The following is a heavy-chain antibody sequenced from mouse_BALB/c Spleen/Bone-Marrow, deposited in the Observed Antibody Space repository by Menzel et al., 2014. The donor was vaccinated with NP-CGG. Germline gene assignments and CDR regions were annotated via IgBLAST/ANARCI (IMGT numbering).Heavy chain of an antibody. CDR3: ARLDGNYRYAMDY. CDR2: IYPGSGCT. D-gene: IGHD2-1*01. V-gene: IGHV1-77*01. Sequence: QVQLQQSGPELVKPGASVKMSCKASGYTFTDYVITWVKQRTGQGLEWIGEIYPGSGCTYYNEKFKGKATLTADKSSNTAYMQLGSLTSEDSAVYFCARLDGNYRYAMDYWGQGTSVTVSS. J-gene: IGHJ4*01. CDR1: GYTFTDYV.